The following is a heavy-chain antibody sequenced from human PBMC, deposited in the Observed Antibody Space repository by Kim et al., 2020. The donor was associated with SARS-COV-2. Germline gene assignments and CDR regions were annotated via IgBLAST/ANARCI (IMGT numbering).Heavy chain of an antibody. CDR2: IFYSGST. CDR3: ARPITYYYGSGSYRQQHKNWFDP. Sequence: SETLSLTCTVSGGSISSSSYYWVWIRQPPGKGLEWIGSIFYSGSTYYNPSLKSRVTISVDTSKNQFSLKLSSVTAADTAVYYCARPITYYYGSGSYRQQHKNWFDPWGQGTLVTVSS. CDR1: GGSISSSSYY. D-gene: IGHD3-10*01. V-gene: IGHV4-39*01. J-gene: IGHJ5*02.